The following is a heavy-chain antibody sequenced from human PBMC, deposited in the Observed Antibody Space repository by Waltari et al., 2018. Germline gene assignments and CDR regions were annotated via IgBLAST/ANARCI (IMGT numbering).Heavy chain of an antibody. D-gene: IGHD3-16*01. J-gene: IGHJ4*02. CDR1: GCSISSHY. V-gene: IGHV4-59*11. Sequence: QVQLQESGPGLVKPSETLSLTCTVSGCSISSHYWSWIRQPPGKGLEWIGYIYYSGSTNDNPSIKSRVTISVATSKNTFSLKMSSVTAADTAVYYGSVRGIYAPGTLDYWGQGTLVTVSS. CDR3: SVRGIYAPGTLDY. CDR2: IYYSGST.